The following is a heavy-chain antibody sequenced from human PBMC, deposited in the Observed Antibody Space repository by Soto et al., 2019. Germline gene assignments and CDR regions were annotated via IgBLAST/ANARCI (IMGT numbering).Heavy chain of an antibody. CDR1: GLTFSSYG. CDR3: ASLQSQSFKYDY. J-gene: IGHJ4*02. CDR2: ILYDGSNK. D-gene: IGHD3-3*02. V-gene: IGHV3-30-3*01. Sequence: GGSLRLSCAASGLTFSSYGMHWVRPAPGKGLEWVAVILYDGSNKYHVDTEKGPFPISGDNYKNTPYLQMNSLRAKDTAVYYWASLQSQSFKYDYRAQGALVTDSS.